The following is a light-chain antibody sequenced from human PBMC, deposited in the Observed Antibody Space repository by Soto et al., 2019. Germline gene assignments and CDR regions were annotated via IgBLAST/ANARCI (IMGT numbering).Light chain of an antibody. Sequence: QSVLTQPPSVSGAPGQRVTISCTGSSSNIGAGYDVHWYQQLPGTAPKLLISEVSNRPSGVSNRFSGSKSGNTASLTISGLQAEDEADYYCNSYASGNARVFGTGTKLTVL. CDR3: NSYASGNARV. CDR2: EVS. CDR1: SSNIGAGYD. V-gene: IGLV1-40*01. J-gene: IGLJ1*01.